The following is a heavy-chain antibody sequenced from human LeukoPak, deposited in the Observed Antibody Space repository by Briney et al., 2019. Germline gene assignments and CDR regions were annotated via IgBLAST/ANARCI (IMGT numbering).Heavy chain of an antibody. CDR2: IYYSGST. Sequence: SETLSLTCTVSGGSISSYYWSWIRQPPGKGLEWIGYIYYSGSTNYNPSLKSRVTISVDTSKNQISLKLSSVTAADTAVYYCARSEWSNRRGGMDVWGQGTTVTVSS. CDR1: GGSISSYY. J-gene: IGHJ6*02. V-gene: IGHV4-59*01. CDR3: ARSEWSNRRGGMDV. D-gene: IGHD3-3*01.